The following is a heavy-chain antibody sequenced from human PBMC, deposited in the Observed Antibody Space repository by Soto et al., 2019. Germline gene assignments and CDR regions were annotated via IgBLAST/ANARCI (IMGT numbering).Heavy chain of an antibody. D-gene: IGHD6-6*01. Sequence: PSETLSLTCTVSGGSISSGDYYWSWIRQPPGKGLEWIGYIYYSGSTYYNPSLKSRVTISVDTSKNQFSLRLSSVTAADTAVYYCARERPDVCRLDPWGQGTLVIVSS. CDR3: ARERPDVCRLDP. V-gene: IGHV4-30-4*01. J-gene: IGHJ5*02. CDR2: IYYSGST. CDR1: GGSISSGDYY.